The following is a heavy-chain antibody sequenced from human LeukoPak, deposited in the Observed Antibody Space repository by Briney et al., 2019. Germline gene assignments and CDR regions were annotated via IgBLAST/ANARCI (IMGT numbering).Heavy chain of an antibody. J-gene: IGHJ4*02. CDR3: AREVEEGAFDY. Sequence: GASVKVSCKASGYTFTSYGISWVRQAPGQGLEWMGGIIPIFGTANYAQKFQGRVTITADESTSTAYMELSSLRSEDTAVYYCAREVEEGAFDYWGQGTLVTVSS. CDR2: IIPIFGTA. V-gene: IGHV1-69*13. D-gene: IGHD1-26*01. CDR1: GYTFTSYG.